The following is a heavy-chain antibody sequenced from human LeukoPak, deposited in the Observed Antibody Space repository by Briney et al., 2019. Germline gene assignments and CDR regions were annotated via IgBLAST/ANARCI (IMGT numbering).Heavy chain of an antibody. J-gene: IGHJ4*02. Sequence: GXSLRLSCAASGFTFSSYGMNWVRQAPGKGLEWVSYISSSSSNIYYADSVKGRFTISRDNAKNSLYLQMNSLRAEDTAMYYCARALITGTTYLDYWGQGTLVTVSS. D-gene: IGHD1-20*01. V-gene: IGHV3-48*01. CDR3: ARALITGTTYLDY. CDR2: ISSSSSNI. CDR1: GFTFSSYG.